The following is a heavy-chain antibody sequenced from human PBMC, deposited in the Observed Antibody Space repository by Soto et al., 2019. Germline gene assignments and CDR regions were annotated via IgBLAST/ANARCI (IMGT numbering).Heavy chain of an antibody. CDR1: GGSISSGGYY. CDR2: IYYSGST. CDR3: ARTDSSALDY. J-gene: IGHJ4*02. D-gene: IGHD3-22*01. Sequence: SETLSLTCTVSGGSISSGGYYWSWIRQHPGKGLEWIGYIYYSGSTYYNPSLKSRVTISVDTSKNQFSLKLSSVTAADTAVYYCARTDSSALDYWGQGTLVTVSS. V-gene: IGHV4-31*03.